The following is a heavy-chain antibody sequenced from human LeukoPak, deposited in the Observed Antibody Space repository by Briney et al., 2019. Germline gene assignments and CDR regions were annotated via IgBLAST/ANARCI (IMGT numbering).Heavy chain of an antibody. J-gene: IGHJ6*03. D-gene: IGHD6-13*01. Sequence: GRSLRLSCAASGFTFSSYAMHWVRQAPGKGLEWVAVISYDGSNKYYADSVKGRFTISRDNSKNTLYLQMNSLRAEDTAVYYCARDFGTAAESCYYYMDVWGKGTTVTVSS. CDR2: ISYDGSNK. CDR3: ARDFGTAAESCYYYMDV. V-gene: IGHV3-30*04. CDR1: GFTFSSYA.